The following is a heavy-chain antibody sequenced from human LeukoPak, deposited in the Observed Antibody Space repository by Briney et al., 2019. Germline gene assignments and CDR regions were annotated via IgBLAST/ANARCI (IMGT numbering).Heavy chain of an antibody. D-gene: IGHD4-17*01. CDR1: GFMFSDYY. Sequence: PGGSLRLSCAASGFMFSDYYMNWIRQAPGKGLEWVSFISSSSSYTNYSDSVTGRFTISRDNAKNSLYLQMNSLRAEDTAVYYCAKLAYGDYDYWGQGTLVTVSS. J-gene: IGHJ4*02. V-gene: IGHV3-11*06. CDR3: AKLAYGDYDY. CDR2: ISSSSSYT.